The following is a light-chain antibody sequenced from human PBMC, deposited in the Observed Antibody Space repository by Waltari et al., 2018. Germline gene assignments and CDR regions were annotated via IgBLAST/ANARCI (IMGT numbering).Light chain of an antibody. Sequence: DIQMTQSPSSLSAPVGYRVTITRRASQTVTGWLNWYQEKPGKDPKLLIYSASILESGVPSRFSGSGFGTDFTLTITSLQREDVATYYCQQSYNLPPTFGPGTKVDIK. CDR1: QTVTGW. J-gene: IGKJ3*01. V-gene: IGKV1-39*01. CDR3: QQSYNLPPT. CDR2: SAS.